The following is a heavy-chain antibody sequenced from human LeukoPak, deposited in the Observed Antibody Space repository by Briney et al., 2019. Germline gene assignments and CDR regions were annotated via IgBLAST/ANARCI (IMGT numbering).Heavy chain of an antibody. CDR3: VRDYPYMSGRYMDV. V-gene: IGHV4-31*03. Sequence: PSETLSLTCTVSGGSISSGGFYWSWIRQHPGKGLEWIEYIYYSGSTYYNPSLKSRVTISVDTSKNQFSLKLSSVTAADTAVYYCVRDYPYMSGRYMDVWGKGTTVTVSS. CDR2: IYYSGST. D-gene: IGHD3-10*02. CDR1: GGSISSGGFY. J-gene: IGHJ6*03.